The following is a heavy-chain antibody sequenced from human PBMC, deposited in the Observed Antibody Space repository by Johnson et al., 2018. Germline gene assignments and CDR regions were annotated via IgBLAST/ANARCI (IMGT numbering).Heavy chain of an antibody. D-gene: IGHD2-2*01. CDR2: IWYDGSNK. J-gene: IGHJ6*03. V-gene: IGHV3-33*03. CDR1: GFTFSSYG. Sequence: QVQLVESGGGVVQPGRSLRLSCAASGFTFSSYGMHWVRQAPGKGLEWVAVIWYDGSNKYYADSVKGRFTISRDNAKNSLCLQMNSLRDEDKAVYYGARLGSSTYYYYYYIDVWGKGTTVTVSS. CDR3: ARLGSSTYYYYYYIDV.